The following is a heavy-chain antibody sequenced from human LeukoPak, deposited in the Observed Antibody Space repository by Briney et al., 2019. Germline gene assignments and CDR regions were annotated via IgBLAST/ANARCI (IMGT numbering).Heavy chain of an antibody. CDR1: GYTFTSYA. D-gene: IGHD3-16*01. V-gene: IGHV7-4-1*02. Sequence: ASVKVSCKASGYTFTSYAMNWVRQAPGQGLEWMGWINTNTGNPTYAQGFTGRFVFSLDTSVSTAYLQISSLKAEDTAVYYCAKDVWGLGDDAFDLWGQGTMVTVSS. CDR2: INTNTGNP. J-gene: IGHJ3*01. CDR3: AKDVWGLGDDAFDL.